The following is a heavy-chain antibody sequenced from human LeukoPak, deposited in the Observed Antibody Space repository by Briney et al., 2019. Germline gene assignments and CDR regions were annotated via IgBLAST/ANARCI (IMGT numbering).Heavy chain of an antibody. D-gene: IGHD6-19*01. J-gene: IGHJ4*02. V-gene: IGHV3-64D*06. Sequence: HPGGSLILSCSASGFTFGTYAMHWVRQAPGKGLEDVSGINNNGGNTNYVDSVKGRFTISRDNSKNTLYLQMSSLRAEDTAVYYCVKDGGDSGWYYHFDYWGQGTLVTVSS. CDR3: VKDGGDSGWYYHFDY. CDR1: GFTFGTYA. CDR2: INNNGGNT.